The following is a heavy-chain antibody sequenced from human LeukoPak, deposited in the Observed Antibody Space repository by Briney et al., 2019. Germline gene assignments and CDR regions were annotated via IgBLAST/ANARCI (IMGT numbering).Heavy chain of an antibody. V-gene: IGHV4-28*01. CDR3: ARSRVTTGTTFEL. Sequence: SDTLSLTCAVSGYSISSSNWWGWIRQPPGKGLEWIGYIYYSESTYYNPSLKSRVSMSVDTSKNQFSLKLRSVTAVDTAVYYCARSRVTTGTTFELWGRGTLVTVPS. D-gene: IGHD1-1*01. J-gene: IGHJ2*01. CDR2: IYYSEST. CDR1: GYSISSSNW.